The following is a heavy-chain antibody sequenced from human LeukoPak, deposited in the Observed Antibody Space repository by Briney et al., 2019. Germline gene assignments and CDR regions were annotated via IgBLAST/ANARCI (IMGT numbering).Heavy chain of an antibody. Sequence: ASETLSLTCTVSGGSISSYYWSWIRQPAGKGLEWIGRIYTSGSTNYNPSLKSRVTMSVDTSKNQFSLRLTSVTAADTAVYYCARAPLTTATSDYFDLWGLGTLVTVSS. CDR2: IYTSGST. J-gene: IGHJ4*02. CDR1: GGSISSYY. CDR3: ARAPLTTATSDYFDL. V-gene: IGHV4-4*07. D-gene: IGHD4-17*01.